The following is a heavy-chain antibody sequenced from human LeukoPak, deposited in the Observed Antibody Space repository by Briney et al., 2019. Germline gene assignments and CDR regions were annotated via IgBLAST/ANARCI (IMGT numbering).Heavy chain of an antibody. Sequence: GGSLRLSCEASGNYWMHWVRQAPGKGLVWVSHINSDGGWTGYADSVKGRFTISKDNAKNTVYLQMNNLRAEDTAVYYCVSFYETYWGRGTLVTVSS. V-gene: IGHV3-74*01. CDR3: VSFYETY. D-gene: IGHD2-2*01. J-gene: IGHJ4*02. CDR1: GNYW. CDR2: INSDGGWT.